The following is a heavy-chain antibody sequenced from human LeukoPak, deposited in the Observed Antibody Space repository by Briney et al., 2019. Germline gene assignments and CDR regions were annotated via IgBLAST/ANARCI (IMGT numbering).Heavy chain of an antibody. D-gene: IGHD6-19*01. CDR3: ARVRDVYSSGWGFDY. Sequence: ASVKVSCKASGYTFTVYYMHWVRQAPGQGLEWMGWINPNSGGTNYAQKFQGRVTMTRDTPISTAYMELSRLRSDDTAVYYCARVRDVYSSGWGFDYWGQGTLVTVSS. J-gene: IGHJ4*02. V-gene: IGHV1-2*02. CDR1: GYTFTVYY. CDR2: INPNSGGT.